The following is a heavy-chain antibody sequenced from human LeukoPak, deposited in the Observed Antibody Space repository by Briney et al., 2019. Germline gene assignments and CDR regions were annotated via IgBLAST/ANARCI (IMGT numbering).Heavy chain of an antibody. Sequence: GGSLRLSCAVSGFTFSSYWMHWVRQAPGKGLVWVSRINRDGSSTSYADSVKGRFTISRDNAKNTLYLQMNSLRAEDTAVYYCARDVNDYYYYYYMDVWGKGTTVTVSS. V-gene: IGHV3-74*01. CDR2: INRDGSST. CDR1: GFTFSSYW. J-gene: IGHJ6*03. CDR3: ARDVNDYYYYYYMDV.